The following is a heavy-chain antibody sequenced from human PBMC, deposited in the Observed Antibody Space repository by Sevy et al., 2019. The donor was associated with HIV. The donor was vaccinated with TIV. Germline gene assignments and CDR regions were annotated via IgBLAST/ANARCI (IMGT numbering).Heavy chain of an antibody. CDR1: GFIVSSYY. Sequence: GGSLRLSCAASGFIVSSYYMSWVRQAPGKGLEWVSVIYSGGSTYYADSVKGRFTISRDNSKNTLYLQMNSLRAEDTAVYYCARDLNTAMVIGMDVWGQGTTVTVSS. CDR2: IYSGGST. CDR3: ARDLNTAMVIGMDV. V-gene: IGHV3-53*01. J-gene: IGHJ6*02. D-gene: IGHD5-18*01.